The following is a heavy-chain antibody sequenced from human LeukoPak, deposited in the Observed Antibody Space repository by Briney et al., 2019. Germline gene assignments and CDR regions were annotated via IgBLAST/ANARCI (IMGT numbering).Heavy chain of an antibody. D-gene: IGHD1-26*01. CDR3: ARARNSGSYQDY. V-gene: IGHV4-59*01. CDR2: IYYSGST. J-gene: IGHJ4*02. Sequence: SETLSLTCTVSGGSISSYYWSWIRQPPGKGLEWIGYIYYSGSTNYNPSLKSRVTISVDTSKNQFSLKLSSVTAADTAVYYCARARNSGSYQDYWGQGTLVTVSS. CDR1: GGSISSYY.